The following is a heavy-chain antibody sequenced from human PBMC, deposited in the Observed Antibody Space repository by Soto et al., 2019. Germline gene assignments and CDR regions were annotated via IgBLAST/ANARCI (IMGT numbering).Heavy chain of an antibody. CDR1: GGSISSYY. V-gene: IGHV4-59*08. CDR2: IYYSGST. CDR3: ARRSSIAARGRWFDP. Sequence: SETLSLTCTVSGGSISSYYWSWIRQPPGKGLEWIGYIYYSGSTNYNPSLKSRVTISVDTSKNQFSLKLSSVTAADTAVYYCARRSSIAARGRWFDPWGQGTLVTVSS. D-gene: IGHD6-6*01. J-gene: IGHJ5*02.